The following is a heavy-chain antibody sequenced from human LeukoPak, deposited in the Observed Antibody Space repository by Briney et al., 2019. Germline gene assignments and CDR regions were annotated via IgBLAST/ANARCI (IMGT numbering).Heavy chain of an antibody. V-gene: IGHV4-34*01. D-gene: IGHD3-10*01. CDR1: GGSFSGYY. J-gene: IGHJ5*02. CDR2: INHSGST. Sequence: SETLSLTCAVYGGSFSGYYWSWIRQPPGKGLEWIGEINHSGSTNYNPSLKSRVTISVDTSKNQFSLKLSSVTAADTAVYYCVRRLLTMVRGVRSNWFDPWGQGTLVTVSS. CDR3: VRRLLTMVRGVRSNWFDP.